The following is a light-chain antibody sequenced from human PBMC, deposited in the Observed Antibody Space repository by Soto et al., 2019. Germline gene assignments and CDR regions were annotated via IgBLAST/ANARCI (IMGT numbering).Light chain of an antibody. CDR2: DAS. CDR3: QQSYSTLT. V-gene: IGKV1-33*01. CDR1: QNINNY. J-gene: IGKJ4*01. Sequence: DIQMTQSPSSLSASVGDRVTITCQASQNINNYLNWYQQKPGRAPKLLIYDASNLEAGVPSRFRGSGSGTDFTFTISRLQPEDFATYYCQQSYSTLTFXGGTKVDIK.